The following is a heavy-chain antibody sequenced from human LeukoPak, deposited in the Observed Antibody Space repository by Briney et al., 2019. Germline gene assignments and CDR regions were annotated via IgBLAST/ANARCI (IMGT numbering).Heavy chain of an antibody. Sequence: GGSLRLSCAACGFTFSSYSMNWVRQAPGKGLEWVSSISSSSSYIYYADSVKGRFTISRDNAKNSLYLQMNSLRAEDTAVYYCARQYDILTGYYASAPMDVWGKGTTVTVSS. CDR2: ISSSSSYI. D-gene: IGHD3-9*01. V-gene: IGHV3-21*01. J-gene: IGHJ6*03. CDR3: ARQYDILTGYYASAPMDV. CDR1: GFTFSSYS.